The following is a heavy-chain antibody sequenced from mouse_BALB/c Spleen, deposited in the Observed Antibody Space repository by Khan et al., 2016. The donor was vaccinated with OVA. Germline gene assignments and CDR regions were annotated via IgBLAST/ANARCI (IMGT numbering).Heavy chain of an antibody. J-gene: IGHJ3*01. CDR1: GFTLSTYA. CDR3: ARSPYGNFAY. CDR2: ISSDGDYT. D-gene: IGHD2-1*01. Sequence: EVQLVESGGALVKPGGSLKLSCAASGFTLSTYAMSWVRQTPEKRLEWVATISSDGDYTYYPDNVTGRFTISRDNAKNTLYLQMSSLRSEDTAMYYCARSPYGNFAYWGQGTLVTVSA. V-gene: IGHV5-9-3*01.